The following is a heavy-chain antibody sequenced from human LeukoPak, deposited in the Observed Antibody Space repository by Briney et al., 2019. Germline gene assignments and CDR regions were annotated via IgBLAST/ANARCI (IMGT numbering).Heavy chain of an antibody. D-gene: IGHD5-12*01. CDR1: GYTFTSYG. Sequence: ASVKVSCKASGYTFTSYGISWVRQAPGQGLEWIGWISAYNGNTNYAQKLQGRVTMTTDTSTSTAYMELRSLRSGDTAVYYCARDSLNSGYDGEVDYWGQGTLVTVSS. V-gene: IGHV1-18*04. J-gene: IGHJ4*02. CDR2: ISAYNGNT. CDR3: ARDSLNSGYDGEVDY.